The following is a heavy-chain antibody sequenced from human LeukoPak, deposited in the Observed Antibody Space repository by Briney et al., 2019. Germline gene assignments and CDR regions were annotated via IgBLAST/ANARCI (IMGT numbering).Heavy chain of an antibody. D-gene: IGHD3-10*01. J-gene: IGHJ5*02. CDR1: GYTFTSYA. CDR3: ARDYYGSGSYAGVGWFDP. V-gene: IGHV1-3*01. CDR2: INAGNGNT. Sequence: ASVKVSCKASGYTFTSYAMHWVRQAPGQRLEWMGRINAGNGNTKYSQKFQGRVTITRDTSASTAYMELSSLRSEDTAVYYCARDYYGSGSYAGVGWFDPWGQGTLVTVSS.